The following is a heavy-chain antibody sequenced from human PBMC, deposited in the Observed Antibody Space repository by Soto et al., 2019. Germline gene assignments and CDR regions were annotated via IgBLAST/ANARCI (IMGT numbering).Heavy chain of an antibody. CDR2: ATSQAFGGTT. V-gene: IGHV3-49*04. CDR3: TRDGDFYGMDV. J-gene: IGHJ6*02. CDR1: GFTSDDYA. Sequence: GGSLRLSCTFSGFTSDDYALTWVRQAPGKGLEWVAFATSQAFGGTTDYAASVKGRFTISRDDSTAVAYLQMNSLQTEDTAIYYCTRDGDFYGMDVWGQGTTVTVSS. D-gene: IGHD3-3*01.